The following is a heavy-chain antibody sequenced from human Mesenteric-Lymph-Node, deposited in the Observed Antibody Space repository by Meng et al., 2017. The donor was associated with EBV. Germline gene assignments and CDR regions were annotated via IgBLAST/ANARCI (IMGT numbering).Heavy chain of an antibody. V-gene: IGHV4-4*03. Sequence: QGELRAPAPGLVRPPGPCSLTAAVPGASITMGTWWSGSRHPQGKGLEWIGKIFHGGTTNNNPPLKGRVPISVDTSKNHFSLSLTSVTAAKTPVYYCARVMFPDSVKNYFDPWGQGTLVTVSS. CDR1: GASITMGTW. CDR3: ARVMFPDSVKNYFDP. CDR2: IFHGGTT. J-gene: IGHJ5*02. D-gene: IGHD1-7*01.